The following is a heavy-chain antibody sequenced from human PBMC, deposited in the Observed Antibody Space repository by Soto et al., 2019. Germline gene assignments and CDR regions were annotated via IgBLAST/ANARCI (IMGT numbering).Heavy chain of an antibody. CDR2: ISYDGSNK. D-gene: IGHD2-2*01. V-gene: IGHV3-30*18. J-gene: IGHJ6*03. CDR3: AKDKCSSTSCYPYYYYYYMDV. Sequence: QVQLVESGGGVVQPGRSLRLSCAASGFTFSSYGMHWVRQAPGKGLEWVAVISYDGSNKYYADSVKGRFTISRDNSKKTLYLQMNSLRAEDTPVYYCAKDKCSSTSCYPYYYYYYMDVWGKGTTVTVSS. CDR1: GFTFSSYG.